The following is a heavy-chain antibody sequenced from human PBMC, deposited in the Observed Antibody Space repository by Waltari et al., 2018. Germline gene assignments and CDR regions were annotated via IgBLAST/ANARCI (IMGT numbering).Heavy chain of an antibody. CDR1: GSSLTTTGVG. CDR3: AHRRKYYDSSGYYRY. D-gene: IGHD3-22*01. J-gene: IGHJ4*02. V-gene: IGHV2-5*02. CDR2: IYWDDDK. Sequence: QITLQESGPTLVKPTQTLTLTCTFSGSSLTTTGVGLGWIRQPPGKALEWLALIYWDDDKRYSPSLKSRLTITKDTSKNQVVLTMTNMDPVDTATYYCAHRRKYYDSSGYYRYWGQGTLVTVSS.